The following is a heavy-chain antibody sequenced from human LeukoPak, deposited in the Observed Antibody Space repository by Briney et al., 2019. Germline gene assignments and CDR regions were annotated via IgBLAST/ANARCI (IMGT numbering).Heavy chain of an antibody. CDR2: INPSGGST. CDR1: GYTFTSYY. V-gene: IGHV1-46*01. J-gene: IGHJ4*02. Sequence: ASVTVSCKASGYTFTSYYMHWVRPAPGQGLEWMGIINPSGGSTSYAQKFQGRVTMTRDTSTSTVYMELSSLRSEDTAVYYCARVVGPYGYSRYWGQGTLVTVSS. CDR3: ARVVGPYGYSRY. D-gene: IGHD2-15*01.